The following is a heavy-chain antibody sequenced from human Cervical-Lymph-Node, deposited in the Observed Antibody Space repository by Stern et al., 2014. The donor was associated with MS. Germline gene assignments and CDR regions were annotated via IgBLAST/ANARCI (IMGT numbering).Heavy chain of an antibody. Sequence: VQLVESGAEVRRPGASVKVACKASGFTFTSCYMHWVRQAPGQGLEWMGWINANSGGTNSAQKFQGRVTMTRDTSISTVYMDLTGPTSDDTAIYYCARDMSTVTTPYFDYWGQGTLVTVPS. CDR3: ARDMSTVTTPYFDY. J-gene: IGHJ4*02. CDR1: GFTFTSCY. CDR2: INANSGGT. V-gene: IGHV1-2*02. D-gene: IGHD4-17*01.